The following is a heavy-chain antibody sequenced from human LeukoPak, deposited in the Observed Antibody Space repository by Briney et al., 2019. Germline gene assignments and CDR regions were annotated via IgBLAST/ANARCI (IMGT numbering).Heavy chain of an antibody. CDR1: GFTFSTYW. D-gene: IGHD6-6*01. CDR2: INSDATST. J-gene: IGHJ3*02. V-gene: IGHV3-74*01. Sequence: PGGSLRLSCAASGFTFSTYWMHWVHQAPGKGLVWVSRINSDATSTSYADSVKGRFTISRDNAKNTLYLQMNSLRAEDTAVYYCARGSSSSQTMPDAFDIWGQGTMVTVSS. CDR3: ARGSSSSQTMPDAFDI.